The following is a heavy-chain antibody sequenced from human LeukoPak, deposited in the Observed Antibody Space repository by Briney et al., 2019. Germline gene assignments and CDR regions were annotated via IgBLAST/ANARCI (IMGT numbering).Heavy chain of an antibody. J-gene: IGHJ6*02. CDR3: ASHLVYCSSTSCYYYYYYYGMDV. Sequence: ASVKVSCKASGGTFSSYAISWVRQAPGQGLEWMGGIIPIFGTANYAQKFQGRVTITADESTSTAYMELSSLRSEDTAVYYCASHLVYCSSTSCYYYYYYYGMDVWGQGTTVTVSS. CDR2: IIPIFGTA. D-gene: IGHD2-2*01. CDR1: GGTFSSYA. V-gene: IGHV1-69*13.